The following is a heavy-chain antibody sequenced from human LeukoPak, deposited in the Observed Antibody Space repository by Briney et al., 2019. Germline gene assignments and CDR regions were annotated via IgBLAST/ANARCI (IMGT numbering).Heavy chain of an antibody. CDR2: INHSGST. V-gene: IGHV4-34*01. CDR1: GGSFSGYY. D-gene: IGHD2-2*01. CDR3: ARGPFKRRVGYCSSTSCYAGVNYFDY. J-gene: IGHJ4*02. Sequence: PSETLSLTCAVYGGSFSGYYWSWIRQPPGKGLEWIGEINHSGSTNYNPSLKSRVTISVDTSKNQFSLKLSSVTAADTAVYYCARGPFKRRVGYCSSTSCYAGVNYFDYWGQGTLVTVSS.